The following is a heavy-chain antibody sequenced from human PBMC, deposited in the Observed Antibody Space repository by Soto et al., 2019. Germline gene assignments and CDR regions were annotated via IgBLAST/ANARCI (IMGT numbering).Heavy chain of an antibody. J-gene: IGHJ4*02. V-gene: IGHV3-48*03. CDR2: ISSSGSTI. D-gene: IGHD2-8*01. Sequence: GSLRLSCAASGFTFSSYEMNWVRQAPGKGLEWVSYISSSGSTIYYADSVKGRFTISRDNAKNSLYLQMNSLRAEDTAVYYCTRAGGRYCTNGVCYTSLYYFDYWGQGTLVTVSS. CDR3: TRAGGRYCTNGVCYTSLYYFDY. CDR1: GFTFSSYE.